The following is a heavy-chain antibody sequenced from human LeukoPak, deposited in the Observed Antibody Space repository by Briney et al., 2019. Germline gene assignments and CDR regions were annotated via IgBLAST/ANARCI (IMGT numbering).Heavy chain of an antibody. CDR2: IIPIFGTA. CDR3: ASITMVRGPTPPYYYYGMDV. V-gene: IGHV1-69*06. J-gene: IGHJ6*02. CDR1: GGTFSSYA. Sequence: SVKVSCKASGGTFSSYAISWVRQAPGQGLEWMGGIIPIFGTANYAQKFQGRVTITADKSTSTAYMELSSLRSEDTAVYYCASITMVRGPTPPYYYYGMDVWGQGTTDTVSS. D-gene: IGHD3-10*01.